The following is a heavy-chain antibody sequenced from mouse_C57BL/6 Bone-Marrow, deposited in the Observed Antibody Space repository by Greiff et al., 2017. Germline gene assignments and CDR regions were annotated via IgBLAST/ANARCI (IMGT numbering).Heavy chain of an antibody. Sequence: EVQLQQSGAELVRPGASVKLSCTASGFNIKDDYMHWVKQRTEQGLEWIGWIDPENGDTEYASKFQGKATITADTSSNPAYLQLSLLSAEDTSFYCFTTYDGYYSMDYWGQGTSVTVSS. CDR1: GFNIKDDY. CDR3: TTYDGYYSMDY. D-gene: IGHD2-3*01. V-gene: IGHV14-4*01. CDR2: IDPENGDT. J-gene: IGHJ4*01.